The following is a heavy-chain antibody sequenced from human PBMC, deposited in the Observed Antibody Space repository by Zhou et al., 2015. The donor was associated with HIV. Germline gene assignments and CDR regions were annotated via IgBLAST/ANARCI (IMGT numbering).Heavy chain of an antibody. Sequence: QVQLVQSGAEVKKPGASVKVSCKASGYTFTSYGISWVRQAPGQGLEWMGWISAYNGNTNYAQKLQGRVTMTTDTSTSTAYMELRSLRSDDTAVYYCARDRTQDIVVVPAANLWFDPWGQGTLVTVSS. V-gene: IGHV1-18*01. D-gene: IGHD2-2*01. CDR2: ISAYNGNT. J-gene: IGHJ5*02. CDR1: GYTFTSYG. CDR3: ARDRTQDIVVVPAANLWFDP.